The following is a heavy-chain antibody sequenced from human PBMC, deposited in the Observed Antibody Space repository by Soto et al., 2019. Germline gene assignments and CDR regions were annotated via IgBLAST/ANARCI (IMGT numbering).Heavy chain of an antibody. Sequence: SQTLSLTCTVSGGSISSSSYYWGWIRQPPGKGLEWIGSIYYSGSTYYNPSLKSRVTISVDTSKNQFSLKLGSVTAADTAVYYCARPVTLTGYYYFDYWGQGTLVTVSS. V-gene: IGHV4-39*01. D-gene: IGHD3-9*01. CDR1: GGSISSSSYY. CDR3: ARPVTLTGYYYFDY. J-gene: IGHJ4*02. CDR2: IYYSGST.